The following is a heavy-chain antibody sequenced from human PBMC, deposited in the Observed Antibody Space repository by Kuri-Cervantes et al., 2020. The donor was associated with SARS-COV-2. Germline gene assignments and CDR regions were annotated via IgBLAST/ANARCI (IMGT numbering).Heavy chain of an antibody. V-gene: IGHV4-59*12. Sequence: SETLSLTCTVSSGSISRYYWSWIRQPPGQGLEWIAYIYYSGTTSYNPSLKSRVTVSVDTSKNQFSLKLSSVTAADTAVYYCARESAQGTFGGVIVIIDYWGQGTLVTVSS. D-gene: IGHD3-16*02. J-gene: IGHJ4*02. CDR3: ARESAQGTFGGVIVIIDY. CDR1: SGSISRYY. CDR2: IYYSGTT.